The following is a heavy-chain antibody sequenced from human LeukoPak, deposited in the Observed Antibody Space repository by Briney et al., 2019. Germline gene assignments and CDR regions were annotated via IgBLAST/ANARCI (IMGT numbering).Heavy chain of an antibody. Sequence: GGSLRLSCAASGFTFSSYAMHWVRQAPGKGLEWVAVISYDGGNKYYADSVKGRFTISRDNSKNTLYLQMNSLRAEDTAVYYCARGERYCSSTSCYTGSYFFYWGQGTLVTVSS. J-gene: IGHJ4*02. CDR3: ARGERYCSSTSCYTGSYFFY. CDR1: GFTFSSYA. V-gene: IGHV3-30*01. CDR2: ISYDGGNK. D-gene: IGHD2-2*02.